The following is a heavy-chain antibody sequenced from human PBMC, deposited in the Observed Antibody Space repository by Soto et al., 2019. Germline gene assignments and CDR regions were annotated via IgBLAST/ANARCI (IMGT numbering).Heavy chain of an antibody. Sequence: EVQLLESGGGLVRPGGSLRLSCAASGFTFSSYAMSWVRQAPGKGLEWVSAISGSGGSTYYADSVKGRFTISRDNSKNTLYLQMNSLRAEDTAVYYCAKDRERRYYYGSGSYQTYWGQGTLVTVSS. CDR1: GFTFSSYA. CDR3: AKDRERRYYYGSGSYQTY. D-gene: IGHD3-10*01. J-gene: IGHJ4*02. CDR2: ISGSGGST. V-gene: IGHV3-23*01.